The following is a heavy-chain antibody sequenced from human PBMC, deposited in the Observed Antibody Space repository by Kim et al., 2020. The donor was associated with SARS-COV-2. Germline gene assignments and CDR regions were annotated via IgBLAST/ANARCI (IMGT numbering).Heavy chain of an antibody. CDR3: ARHSDTDYYYGFDV. V-gene: IGHV4-39*01. D-gene: IGHD5-18*01. Sequence: SETLSLTCTVSGGSSSSRTKYWGWIRQPPGKGLEWIGSISYSGTTHYYNPSLKRRITMSVVTSTNQFSLQLSSVTAVDTAMYYCARHSDTDYYYGFDVWG. CDR1: GGSSSSRTKY. CDR2: ISYSGTTH. J-gene: IGHJ6*01.